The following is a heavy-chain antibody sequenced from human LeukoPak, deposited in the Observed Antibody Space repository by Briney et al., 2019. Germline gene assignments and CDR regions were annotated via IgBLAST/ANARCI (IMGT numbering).Heavy chain of an antibody. CDR1: GGSISSYY. Sequence: SETLSLTCTVSGGSISSYYWSWIRQPPGKGLEWVGYIYYSGSTNYNPSLKSRVTISVDTSKNQFSLKLSSVTAADTAVYYCASTPVVTAIHYFDYWGQGTLVTVSS. V-gene: IGHV4-59*01. CDR2: IYYSGST. J-gene: IGHJ4*02. CDR3: ASTPVVTAIHYFDY. D-gene: IGHD2-21*02.